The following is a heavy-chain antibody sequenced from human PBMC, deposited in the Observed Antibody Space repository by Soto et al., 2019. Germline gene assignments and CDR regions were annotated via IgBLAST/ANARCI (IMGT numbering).Heavy chain of an antibody. CDR1: GGTFSSYT. J-gene: IGHJ4*02. D-gene: IGHD6-13*01. CDR3: ARGEAAVRMDFDY. V-gene: IGHV1-69*02. CDR2: IIPILGIA. Sequence: QVQLVQSGAEVKKPVSSVKVSCKASGGTFSSYTISWVRQAPGQGLEWMGRIIPILGIANYAQKFQCRVTITADKSTSTAYMELSSLRSEDTAVYYCARGEAAVRMDFDYWGQGTLVTVSS.